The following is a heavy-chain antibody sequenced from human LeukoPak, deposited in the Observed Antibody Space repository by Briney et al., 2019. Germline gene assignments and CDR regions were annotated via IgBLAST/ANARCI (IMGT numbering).Heavy chain of an antibody. D-gene: IGHD3-9*01. J-gene: IGHJ4*02. CDR3: ARIIVTAPYYFDY. Sequence: PSETLSLTCTVSDDSISRYYWSWIRQPPGKGLEWIGYIYHTGSTNYNPSLKSRVTISADTSKKQLSLRLNSVTAADTAIYYCARIIVTAPYYFDYWGQGILVTVSS. CDR1: DDSISRYY. CDR2: IYHTGST. V-gene: IGHV4-59*01.